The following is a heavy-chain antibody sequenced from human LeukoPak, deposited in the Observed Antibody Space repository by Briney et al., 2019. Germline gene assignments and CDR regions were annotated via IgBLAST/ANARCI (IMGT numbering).Heavy chain of an antibody. V-gene: IGHV3-30-3*01. D-gene: IGHD5-18*01. CDR1: GFTFSSYA. Sequence: GGPLRLSCAASGFTFSSYAMHWVRQAPGKGLEWVAVISYDGSNKYYADSVKGRFTISRDNSKNTLYLQMNSLRAEDTAVYYCARETPEGLYSSLDYWGQGTLVTVSS. CDR2: ISYDGSNK. J-gene: IGHJ4*02. CDR3: ARETPEGLYSSLDY.